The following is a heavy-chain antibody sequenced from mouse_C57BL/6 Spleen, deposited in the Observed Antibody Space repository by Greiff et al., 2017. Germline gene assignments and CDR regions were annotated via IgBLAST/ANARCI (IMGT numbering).Heavy chain of an antibody. Sequence: QVQLQQPGAELVKPGASVKLSCKASGYTFTSYWMQWVKQRPGQGLEWIGEIDPSDSYTNYNQKFKGKATLTVDTSSSTAYMQLSSLTSEDSAVYYCARVISYDAMDYWGQGTSVTVSS. CDR2: IDPSDSYT. CDR3: ARVISYDAMDY. V-gene: IGHV1-50*01. J-gene: IGHJ4*01. CDR1: GYTFTSYW. D-gene: IGHD1-1*01.